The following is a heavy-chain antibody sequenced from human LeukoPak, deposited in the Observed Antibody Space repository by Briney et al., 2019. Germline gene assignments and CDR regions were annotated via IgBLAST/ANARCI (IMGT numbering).Heavy chain of an antibody. CDR1: GLTVSSNY. D-gene: IGHD3-22*01. Sequence: PGGSLRLSCAASGLTVSSNYMSWVRQAPGKGLEWVSIIYGGGTTYYADSVKGRFTISRHNSKNTLYLQVNSLRADDTAVYYCARAYDSSGYYPEYFQDWGQGTLVTVSS. J-gene: IGHJ1*01. CDR3: ARAYDSSGYYPEYFQD. V-gene: IGHV3-53*04. CDR2: IYGGGTT.